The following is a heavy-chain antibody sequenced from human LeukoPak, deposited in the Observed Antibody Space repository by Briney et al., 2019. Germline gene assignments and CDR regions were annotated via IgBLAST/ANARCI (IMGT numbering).Heavy chain of an antibody. CDR1: GFTFSSYA. V-gene: IGHV3-30*04. J-gene: IGHJ4*02. Sequence: GGSLRLSCAASGFTFSSYAMYWVRQAPGKGLEWVAVISYDGSNKYYADSVKGRFTISRDNSKNTLYLQMNSLRAEDTAVYYCASPLTGRGLSLKYYFDYWGQGTLVTVSS. D-gene: IGHD3-9*01. CDR3: ASPLTGRGLSLKYYFDY. CDR2: ISYDGSNK.